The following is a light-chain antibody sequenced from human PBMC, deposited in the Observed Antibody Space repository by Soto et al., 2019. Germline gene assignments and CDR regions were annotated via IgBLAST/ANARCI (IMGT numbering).Light chain of an antibody. J-gene: IGKJ5*01. V-gene: IGKV3-11*01. Sequence: EIVLTQSPATLSLSPGERATLSCRASQSVSSYLAWYQQKPGQAPRLLIYDASYRATGIPARFSGSGSGPDFPLTIRRLGPDDFAVSSCPQRSNWPPEEITFGQGTRLEIK. CDR3: PQRSNWPPEEIT. CDR1: QSVSSY. CDR2: DAS.